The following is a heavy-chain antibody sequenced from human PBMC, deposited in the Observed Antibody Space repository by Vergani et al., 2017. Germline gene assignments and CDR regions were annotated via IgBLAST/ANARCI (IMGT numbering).Heavy chain of an antibody. CDR2: LRYDGTTK. Sequence: QVQLVESGGGVVQPGGSLRLSCAASGFSFGSYGMHWVRVRQAPGKGLEWLAYLRYDGTTKQYADSVKGRFTISRDNSKNTLYLQMDSLRPEDTAMFYWVKDRGASIGFDDWGQGTQVTVSS. J-gene: IGHJ4*02. CDR1: GFSFGSYG. V-gene: IGHV3-30*02. CDR3: VKDRGASIGFDD. D-gene: IGHD2-2*01.